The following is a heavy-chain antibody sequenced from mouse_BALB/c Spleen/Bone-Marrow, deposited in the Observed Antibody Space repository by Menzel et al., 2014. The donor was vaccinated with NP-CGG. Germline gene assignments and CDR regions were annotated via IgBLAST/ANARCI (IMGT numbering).Heavy chain of an antibody. J-gene: IGHJ2*01. CDR2: ISYSGGT. V-gene: IGHV3-8*02. D-gene: IGHD1-2*01. Sequence: EVQLQQSGPSLVKPSQTLSLTCSVTGDSITSGYWNWIRKFPGNKLEYMGFISYSGGTYYNPSLRSRISITRDTSKNQYYLHLNSVTTEDTATYYCARTHYYGWLDYWGQGTTLTVSS. CDR3: ARTHYYGWLDY. CDR1: GDSITSGY.